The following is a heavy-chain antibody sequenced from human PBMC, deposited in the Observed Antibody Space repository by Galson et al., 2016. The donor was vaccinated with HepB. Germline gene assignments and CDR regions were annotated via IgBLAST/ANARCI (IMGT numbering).Heavy chain of an antibody. CDR1: GYTFRTYW. Sequence: QSGAEVTKPGESLKISCKASGYTFRTYWIGWVRQMPGKGLEWMGLIYPDDSDTRYSPSFQSQVTFSADKSTSTAYLQWSSLKASDTAMYFCARKGGQDGWDVWGPGTSVTVSS. CDR3: ARKGGQDGWDV. J-gene: IGHJ6*02. V-gene: IGHV5-51*01. D-gene: IGHD3-16*01. CDR2: IYPDDSDT.